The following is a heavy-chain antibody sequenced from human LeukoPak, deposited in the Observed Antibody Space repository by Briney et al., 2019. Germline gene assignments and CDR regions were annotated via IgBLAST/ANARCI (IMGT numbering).Heavy chain of an antibody. V-gene: IGHV3-15*01. J-gene: IGHJ1*01. D-gene: IGHD3-22*01. CDR1: GFTLNNAW. CDR3: TTDRYYDNSELQFQH. Sequence: GGSLRLSCAASGFTLNNAWMSWVRQAPGKGLEWLGRIKRETDGGTIDYAAPVKGRFTISRDDSGNTLYLQMDSLKIEDTAVYYCTTDRYYDNSELQFQHWGQGTLVTVSS. CDR2: IKRETDGGTI.